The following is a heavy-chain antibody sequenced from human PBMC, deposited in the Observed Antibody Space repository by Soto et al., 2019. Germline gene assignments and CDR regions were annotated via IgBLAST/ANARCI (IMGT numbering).Heavy chain of an antibody. CDR1: GFTVSDNH. CDR3: ARDKSSSAAFDI. J-gene: IGHJ3*02. D-gene: IGHD3-16*02. V-gene: IGHV3-66*01. CDR2: IYRGGLT. Sequence: EVQLVESGGHLVQPGGSLRVSCAVSGFTVSDNHMSWVRQAPGKGLEWVSVIYRGGLTYYADSVKGRFTISRDNSKNTVFLQMNSLRGEDTAFYYCARDKSSSAAFDIWGQGTMVTVSS.